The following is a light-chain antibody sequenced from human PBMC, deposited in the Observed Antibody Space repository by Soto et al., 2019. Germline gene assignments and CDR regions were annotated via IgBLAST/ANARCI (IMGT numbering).Light chain of an antibody. Sequence: QSVLTQPASVSGSPGQSITISCTGTSSDVGGYNYVSWYQQHPGKAPKLMISDVSNRPSGVSNRFSGSKSGNTASLTISGLQAEDEAAYYCSSSTSSSTPYVFGTGTQLTVL. V-gene: IGLV2-14*01. CDR2: DVS. CDR3: SSSTSSSTPYV. J-gene: IGLJ1*01. CDR1: SSDVGGYNY.